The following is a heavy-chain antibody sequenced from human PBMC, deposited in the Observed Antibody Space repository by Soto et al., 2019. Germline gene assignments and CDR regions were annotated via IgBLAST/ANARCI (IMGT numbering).Heavy chain of an antibody. CDR2: IVVGSGNT. CDR1: GFTFTSSA. CDR3: AAASVSETRYYYYGMDA. V-gene: IGHV1-58*01. D-gene: IGHD3-10*01. J-gene: IGHJ6*02. Sequence: GASVKVSCKASGFTFTSSAVQWVRQARGQRLEWIGWIVVGSGNTNYAQKFQERVTITRDMSTSTAYMELSSLRSEDTAVYYCAAASVSETRYYYYGMDAWGQGTTVTVSS.